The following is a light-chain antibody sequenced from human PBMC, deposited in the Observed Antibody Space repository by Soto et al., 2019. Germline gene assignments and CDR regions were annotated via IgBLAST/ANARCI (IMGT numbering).Light chain of an antibody. Sequence: DIQMTQSPATLPASVGERVTITCRASQSISICLAWYQQKPGKAPKVLIYKASSIESDIPSSFSGSGSGTEFTLSLRAVRPDDFATYISQRYSICSLRTFGKGTRWIS. CDR3: QRYSICSLRT. V-gene: IGKV1-5*03. J-gene: IGKJ1*01. CDR1: QSISIC. CDR2: KAS.